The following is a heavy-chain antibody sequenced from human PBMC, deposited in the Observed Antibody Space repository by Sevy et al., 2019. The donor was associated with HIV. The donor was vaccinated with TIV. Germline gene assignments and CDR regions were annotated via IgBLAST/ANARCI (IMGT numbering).Heavy chain of an antibody. CDR2: IYSSGIS. D-gene: IGHD1-26*01. J-gene: IGHJ4*02. CDR1: SGSISTFY. Sequence: SETLSLTCTVSSGSISTFYRSWIRQPPGKGLEWIGYIYSSGISNFNPSLKSRVTISLDTSKSQFSLKLTSVTAADTAVYYCAREWVGASRSFDYWGQRTLVTVSS. CDR3: AREWVGASRSFDY. V-gene: IGHV4-59*13.